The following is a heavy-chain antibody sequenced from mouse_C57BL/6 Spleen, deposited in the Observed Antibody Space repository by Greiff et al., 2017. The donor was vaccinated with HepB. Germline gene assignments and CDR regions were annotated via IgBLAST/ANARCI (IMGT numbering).Heavy chain of an antibody. CDR1: GYTFTSYG. Sequence: VQLQESGAELARPGASVKLSCKASGYTFTSYGISWVKQRTGQGLEWIGEIYPRSGNTYYNEKFKGKATLTADKSSSTAYMELRSLTSEDSAVYFCARNGTGTFHFDYWGQGTTLTVSS. V-gene: IGHV1-81*01. CDR3: ARNGTGTFHFDY. D-gene: IGHD4-1*01. CDR2: IYPRSGNT. J-gene: IGHJ2*01.